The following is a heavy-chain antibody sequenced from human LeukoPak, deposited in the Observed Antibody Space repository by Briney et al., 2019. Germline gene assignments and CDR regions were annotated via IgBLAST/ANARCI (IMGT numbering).Heavy chain of an antibody. D-gene: IGHD1-26*01. J-gene: IGHJ5*02. Sequence: ASVKVSCKASGGTFSSYAISWVRQAPGQGLEWTGGIIPIFGTANYAQKFQGRVTITTDESTSTAYMELSSLRSEDTAVYYCARAGSYYFVSWFDPWGQGTLVTVSS. V-gene: IGHV1-69*05. CDR1: GGTFSSYA. CDR3: ARAGSYYFVSWFDP. CDR2: IIPIFGTA.